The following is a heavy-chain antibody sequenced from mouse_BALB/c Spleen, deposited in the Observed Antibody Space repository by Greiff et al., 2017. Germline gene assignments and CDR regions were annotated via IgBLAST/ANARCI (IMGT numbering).Heavy chain of an antibody. V-gene: IGHV5-17*02. D-gene: IGHD2-10*02. CDR1: GFTFSSFG. J-gene: IGHJ2*01. CDR2: ISSGSSTI. Sequence: EVKLVESGGGLVQPGGSRKLSCAASGFTFSSFGMHWVRQAPEKGLEWVAYISSGSSTIYYADTVKGRFTISRDNPKNTLFLQMTSLRSEDTAMYYCARWEYGNYYFYYWGQGTTLTVSS. CDR3: ARWEYGNYYFYY.